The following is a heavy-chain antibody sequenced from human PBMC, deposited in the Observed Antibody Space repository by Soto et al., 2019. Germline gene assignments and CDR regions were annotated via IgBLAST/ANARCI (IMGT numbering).Heavy chain of an antibody. CDR1: GGTFSSYA. V-gene: IGHV1-69*13. J-gene: IGHJ5*02. CDR2: IIPIFGTA. Sequence: SVKVSCKASGGTFSSYAISWVRQAPGQGLEWMGGIIPIFGTANYAQKFQGRVTITADESTSTAYMELSSLRSEDTAVYYCASFGYCSGGSCPGWFDPWGQGTLVTVSS. CDR3: ASFGYCSGGSCPGWFDP. D-gene: IGHD2-15*01.